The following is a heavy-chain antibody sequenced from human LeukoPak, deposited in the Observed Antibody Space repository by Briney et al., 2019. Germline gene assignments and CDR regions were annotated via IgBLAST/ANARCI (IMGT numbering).Heavy chain of an antibody. Sequence: ASVKVSCKASGGTFSSYAISWVRQAPGQGLEWMGGIIPIFGTANYAQKFQGRVTITADESTSTAYMELSSLRSEDTAVYYCARLGWLRFSRGEDYWGQGTLVSASS. V-gene: IGHV1-69*13. J-gene: IGHJ4*02. D-gene: IGHD5-12*01. CDR1: GGTFSSYA. CDR2: IIPIFGTA. CDR3: ARLGWLRFSRGEDY.